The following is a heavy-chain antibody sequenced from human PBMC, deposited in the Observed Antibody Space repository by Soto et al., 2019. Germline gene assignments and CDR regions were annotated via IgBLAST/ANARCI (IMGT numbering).Heavy chain of an antibody. CDR2: IRSKANSYAT. Sequence: GGSLRLSCAASGFTFSGSAMHWVRQASGKGLEWVGRIRSKANSYATAYAASVKGRFTISRDDSKNTAYLQMNSLKTEDTAVYYCTRPGSTYYDILTGSDFGYWGQGTLVTVSS. CDR1: GFTFSGSA. D-gene: IGHD3-9*01. J-gene: IGHJ4*02. CDR3: TRPGSTYYDILTGSDFGY. V-gene: IGHV3-73*01.